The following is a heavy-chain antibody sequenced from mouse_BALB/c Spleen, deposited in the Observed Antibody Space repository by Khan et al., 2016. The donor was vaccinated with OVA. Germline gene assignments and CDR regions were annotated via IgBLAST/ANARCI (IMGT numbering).Heavy chain of an antibody. CDR3: AKMKPYWYFDL. CDR2: INTYTGEP. V-gene: IGHV9-3-1*01. CDR1: GYTFTNYG. Sequence: QIQLVQSGPELKKPGETVKISCKASGYTFTNYGINWVKQAPGKGLKWMGWINTYTGEPTYADDFKGRFAFSLETSASTAYLQINILKNEDTAKXFCAKMKPYWYFDLWGAGTTVTVSS. J-gene: IGHJ1*01.